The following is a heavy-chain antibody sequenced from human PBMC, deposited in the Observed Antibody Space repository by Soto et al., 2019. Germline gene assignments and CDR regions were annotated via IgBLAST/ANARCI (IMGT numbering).Heavy chain of an antibody. Sequence: SVKVSCKASGFTFTSSAVQWVRQARGQRLEWIGWIVVGSGNTNYAQKFQERVTITRDMSTSTAYMELSSLRSEDTAVYYCAADLSPFWSFDYWGQGTLVTVSS. CDR2: IVVGSGNT. CDR1: GFTFTSSA. V-gene: IGHV1-58*01. CDR3: AADLSPFWSFDY. D-gene: IGHD3-3*01. J-gene: IGHJ4*02.